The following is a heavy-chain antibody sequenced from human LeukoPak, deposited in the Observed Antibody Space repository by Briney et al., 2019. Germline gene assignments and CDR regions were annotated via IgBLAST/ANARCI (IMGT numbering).Heavy chain of an antibody. D-gene: IGHD3-22*01. J-gene: IGHJ4*02. V-gene: IGHV3-7*01. Sequence: GGSLRLSCAASGFTFSSYYMGWVRQAPGKGLEWVANIKQDGTEKYYVNSVKGRFTISRDNAKNSLSLQVNSLSAEDTAVYYCARSRSGYYEDYWGQGTLVTVSS. CDR3: ARSRSGYYEDY. CDR2: IKQDGTEK. CDR1: GFTFSSYY.